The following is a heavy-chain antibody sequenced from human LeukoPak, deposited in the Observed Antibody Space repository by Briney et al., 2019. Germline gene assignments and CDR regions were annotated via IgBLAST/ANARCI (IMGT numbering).Heavy chain of an antibody. J-gene: IGHJ4*02. CDR1: GFTFSSYW. V-gene: IGHV3-74*01. CDR3: ARDEYYYDYVWGSYRYTELDY. CDR2: INSDGSST. D-gene: IGHD3-16*02. Sequence: GGSLRLSCAASGFTFSSYWMHWVRQAPGKGLVWVSRINSDGSSTSYADSVKGRFTISRDNAKNTLYLQMNSLRAEDTAVYYCARDEYYYDYVWGSYRYTELDYWGQGTLVTVSS.